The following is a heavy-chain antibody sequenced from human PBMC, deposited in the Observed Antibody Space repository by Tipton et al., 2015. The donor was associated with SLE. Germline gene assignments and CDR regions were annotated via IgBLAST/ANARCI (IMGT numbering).Heavy chain of an antibody. CDR1: GGSFSGYY. CDR3: ARHSTSSWYYYYYGMDV. V-gene: IGHV4-34*01. Sequence: TLSLTCAVYGGSFSGYYWSWIRQPPGKGLEWIGEINHSGSTNYNPSLKSRVTISVYTSKNQFSLKLSSVTAADTAVYYCARHSTSSWYYYYYGMDVWGQGTTVTVSS. J-gene: IGHJ6*02. D-gene: IGHD6-13*01. CDR2: INHSGST.